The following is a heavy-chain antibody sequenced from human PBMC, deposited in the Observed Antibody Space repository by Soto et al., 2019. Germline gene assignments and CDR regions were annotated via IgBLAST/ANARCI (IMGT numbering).Heavy chain of an antibody. D-gene: IGHD2-2*01. Sequence: EVQLLESGGDLVPSGGSLRLSCAASGFSFSSYAMSWVRQAPGRGLEWVSTISGGGANTQYAESVKGRFTISRDNSKNTRHLQMNTLRGDDTALYYCAKARYCSATSCYGGFDVWGQGTVVTVSS. CDR2: ISGGGANT. CDR1: GFSFSSYA. CDR3: AKARYCSATSCYGGFDV. V-gene: IGHV3-23*01. J-gene: IGHJ3*01.